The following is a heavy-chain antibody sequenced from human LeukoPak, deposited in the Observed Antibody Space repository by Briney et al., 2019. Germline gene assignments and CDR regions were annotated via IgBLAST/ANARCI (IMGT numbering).Heavy chain of an antibody. J-gene: IGHJ4*02. CDR1: GFTFSDSW. CDR2: TKPDGSDV. D-gene: IGHD3-16*01. CDR3: SHALDS. V-gene: IGHV3-7*02. Sequence: PGEALRLSCAASGFTFSDSWMDWVRQAPGKGLEWVANTKPDGSDVYYVGSAKGRFIISRYNANNFLYLQMNILRAEDTAVYFCSHALDSWGQGTLVTV.